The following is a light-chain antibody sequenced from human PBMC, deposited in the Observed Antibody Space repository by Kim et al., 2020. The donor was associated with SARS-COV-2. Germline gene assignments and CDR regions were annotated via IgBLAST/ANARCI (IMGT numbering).Light chain of an antibody. Sequence: DIQLTQSPSSLSASAGDRVTITCRASQGISNYLVWYQQKPGKVPKVLIYAASALQTGVPSRFSGSGSGTDFTLTISSLQPEDSATYYCQNYDSFPWKFGQGTKVDIK. CDR3: QNYDSFPWK. CDR2: AAS. V-gene: IGKV1-27*01. CDR1: QGISNY. J-gene: IGKJ1*01.